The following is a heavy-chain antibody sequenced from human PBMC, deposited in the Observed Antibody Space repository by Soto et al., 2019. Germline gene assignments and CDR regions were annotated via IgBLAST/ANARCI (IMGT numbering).Heavy chain of an antibody. CDR3: ARDLGRFWSGFWFDP. CDR1: GGSISSYY. J-gene: IGHJ5*02. V-gene: IGHV4-59*01. D-gene: IGHD3-3*01. CDR2: IYYSGST. Sequence: SETLSLTCTVSGGSISSYYWSWIRQPPGKGLEWIGYIYYSGSTNYNPSLKSRVTISVDTSKNQFSLKLSSVTAADTAVYYCARDLGRFWSGFWFDPWGQGTLVTVSS.